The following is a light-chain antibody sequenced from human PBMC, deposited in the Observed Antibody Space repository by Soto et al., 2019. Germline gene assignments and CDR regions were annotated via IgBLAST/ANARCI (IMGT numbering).Light chain of an antibody. Sequence: DIAMTQSPSTLSASVGDRVTITCRASQTIRRRLAWYQQRPGKAPKVLIYDASTLESGVPARFSGSGSETEFTLTISSLQPEDSATYYCQHYNSDPWTYGQGTKVEIK. CDR1: QTIRRR. CDR3: QHYNSDPWT. CDR2: DAS. V-gene: IGKV1-5*01. J-gene: IGKJ1*01.